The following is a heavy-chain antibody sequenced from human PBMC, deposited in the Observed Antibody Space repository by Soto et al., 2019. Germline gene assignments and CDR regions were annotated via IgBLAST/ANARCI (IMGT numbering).Heavy chain of an antibody. Sequence: QVQLEQSGAEVKKPGSSVKVSCKASGGTFSTSAISWVRQAPGQGLEWMGGIMPIFRKADYAQKFQGRVTITADESTSTAYMELSGLRSYDTAVYYCARDKDRQQLGGNYYYILDVWGQGTTVTVSS. CDR3: ARDKDRQQLGGNYYYILDV. CDR2: IMPIFRKA. CDR1: GGTFSTSA. D-gene: IGHD1-1*01. J-gene: IGHJ6*02. V-gene: IGHV1-69*12.